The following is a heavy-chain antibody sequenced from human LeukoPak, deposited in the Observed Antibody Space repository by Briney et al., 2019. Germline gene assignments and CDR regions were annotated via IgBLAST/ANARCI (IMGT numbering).Heavy chain of an antibody. V-gene: IGHV3-23*01. CDR1: GFTFSSYS. Sequence: GGSLRLSCAASGFTFSSYSMNWVRQAPGKGLEWVSAISGSGGNTYYADSVKGRFTISRDNSKNTLYLQMNSLRVEDTAVYYCAKSRVGYDYWGQGTLVTVPS. CDR2: ISGSGGNT. D-gene: IGHD5-12*01. CDR3: AKSRVGYDY. J-gene: IGHJ4*02.